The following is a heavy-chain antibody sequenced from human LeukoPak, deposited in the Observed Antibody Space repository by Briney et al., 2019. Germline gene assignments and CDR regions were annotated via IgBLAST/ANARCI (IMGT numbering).Heavy chain of an antibody. CDR2: ISAYNGNT. J-gene: IGHJ4*02. Sequence: ASVKVSCKASGYTFTSYGISWVRQAPGQGLEWMGWISAYNGNTNYAQKLQGRVTMTTDTSTSTAYMELRSLRSDDTAVYYCARDSGGYSYGEFDYWGQGTQVTVSS. V-gene: IGHV1-18*01. CDR3: ARDSGGYSYGEFDY. D-gene: IGHD5-18*01. CDR1: GYTFTSYG.